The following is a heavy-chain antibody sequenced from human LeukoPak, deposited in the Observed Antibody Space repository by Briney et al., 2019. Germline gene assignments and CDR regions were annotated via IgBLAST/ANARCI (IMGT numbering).Heavy chain of an antibody. Sequence: PSETLSLTCTVSGGSISSGSYYWSWIRQPAGKGLEWIGRIYTSGSTNYNPSLKSRVTISVDTSKNQFSLKLSSVTAADTAVYYCARGLRGDTAMGSNWFDPWGQGTLVTVSS. D-gene: IGHD5-18*01. CDR3: ARGLRGDTAMGSNWFDP. J-gene: IGHJ5*02. V-gene: IGHV4-61*02. CDR1: GGSISSGSYY. CDR2: IYTSGST.